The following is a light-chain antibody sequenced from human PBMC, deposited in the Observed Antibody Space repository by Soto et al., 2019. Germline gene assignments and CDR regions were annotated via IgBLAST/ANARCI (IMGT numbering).Light chain of an antibody. CDR3: QQNYNTPPYT. CDR2: ATT. J-gene: IGKJ2*01. Sequence: DIHLTQSPSSLSSSVGDRVTITCRASQTVISYLNWYQQKPGQAPKLLIYATTHLQSGVPSRFSGSGSGTEFTLTISSLHPEDFATYFCQQNYNTPPYTFGQGTKVDIK. CDR1: QTVISY. V-gene: IGKV1-39*01.